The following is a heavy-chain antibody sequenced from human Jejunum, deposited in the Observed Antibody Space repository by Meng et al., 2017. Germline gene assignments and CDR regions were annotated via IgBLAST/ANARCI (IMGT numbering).Heavy chain of an antibody. J-gene: IGHJ4*02. Sequence: QIQRVQSGAELKRPGSSVRVSGTASGYTFTSYGMNWVRQVPGQGLEWMGWINTNTGNPTYAQGFTGRFVFSLDTSVSTAYLQISSLKAEDTAMYYCAREASAGYWGQGTLVTVSS. V-gene: IGHV7-4-1*02. CDR1: GYTFTSYG. D-gene: IGHD1-26*01. CDR3: AREASAGY. CDR2: INTNTGNP.